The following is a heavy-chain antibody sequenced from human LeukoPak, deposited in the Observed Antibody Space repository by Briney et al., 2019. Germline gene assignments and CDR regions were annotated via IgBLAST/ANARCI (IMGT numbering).Heavy chain of an antibody. CDR3: YCSSSTCYAGGGFS. Sequence: GGSLRLSCVASGFTFSNYAMTWARQAPGKGLEWVSTISSGSDNTYYADSEKGRFTISRDNSKNTLYLQMNSLRVEGTAVYYCYCSSSTCYAGGGFSWGQGTLLTVSS. CDR1: GFTFSNYA. D-gene: IGHD2-2*01. CDR2: ISSGSDNT. J-gene: IGHJ5*02. V-gene: IGHV3-23*01.